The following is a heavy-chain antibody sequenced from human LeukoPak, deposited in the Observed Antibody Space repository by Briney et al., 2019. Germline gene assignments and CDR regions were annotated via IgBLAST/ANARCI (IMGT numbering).Heavy chain of an antibody. CDR1: GGSISSYY. Sequence: SETLSLTCTVSGGSISSYYWSWIRQPPGKGLEWIGYIYYSGSINYNPSLKSRVTISVDTSKNQFSLKLSSVTAADTAVYYCARVPGGALNWFDPWGQGTLVTVSS. CDR2: IYYSGSI. V-gene: IGHV4-59*01. D-gene: IGHD1-1*01. J-gene: IGHJ5*02. CDR3: ARVPGGALNWFDP.